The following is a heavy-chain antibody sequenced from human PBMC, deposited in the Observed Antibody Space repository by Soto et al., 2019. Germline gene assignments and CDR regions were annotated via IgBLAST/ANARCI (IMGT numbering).Heavy chain of an antibody. J-gene: IGHJ6*02. CDR1: GFTVSSNY. CDR2: IYSGGST. D-gene: IGHD3-22*01. CDR3: ARWRDSSGYSVNYYYYYGMDV. V-gene: IGHV3-53*01. Sequence: EVQLVESGGGLIQPGGSLRLSCAASGFTVSSNYMSWVRQAPGKGLEWVSVIYSGGSTYYADSVKGRFTISRDNSKNTLYLQMNSLRAEDTAVYYCARWRDSSGYSVNYYYYYGMDVWGQGTTVTVSS.